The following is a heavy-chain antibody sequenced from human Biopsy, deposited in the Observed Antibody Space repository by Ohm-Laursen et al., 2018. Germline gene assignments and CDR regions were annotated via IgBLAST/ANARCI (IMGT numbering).Heavy chain of an antibody. CDR2: IYYSGST. J-gene: IGHJ3*02. D-gene: IGHD5-12*01. CDR1: GGSVSSGSYY. V-gene: IGHV4-61*01. Sequence: SETLSLTWAVSGGSVSSGSYYWSWNRQPPGQGLVWIGYIYYSGSTNYNPSLKSRVTISVDTSRNQFSLKLSSVTAADTAVYYCAGRPWPNAFDIWGQGTMVTVSS. CDR3: AGRPWPNAFDI.